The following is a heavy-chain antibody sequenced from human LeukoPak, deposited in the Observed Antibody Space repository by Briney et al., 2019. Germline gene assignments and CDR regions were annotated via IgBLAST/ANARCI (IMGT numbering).Heavy chain of an antibody. CDR1: GGSISSGSYY. D-gene: IGHD1-26*01. V-gene: IGHV4-61*02. J-gene: IGHJ4*02. CDR3: ARIRIVGATTLDYFDY. CDR2: IYTSGST. Sequence: PSETLSLTCTVSGGSISSGSYYWSWIRQPAGKGLEWIGRIYTSGSTNYNPSLKSRVTISVDTSKNQFSLKLSSVTAADTAVYYCARIRIVGATTLDYFDYWGQGTLVTVSS.